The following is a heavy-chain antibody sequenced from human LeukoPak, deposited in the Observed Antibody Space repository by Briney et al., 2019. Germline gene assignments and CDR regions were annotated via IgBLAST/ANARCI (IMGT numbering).Heavy chain of an antibody. Sequence: ASVMVSCKASGYTFTGYYMHWVRQAPGQGLEWMGWINPNSGGTNYAQKFQGRVTMTRDTSISTAYMELSRLRSDDTAMYYCARAHASGSRDYWGQGTLVTVSS. CDR3: ARAHASGSRDY. CDR1: GYTFTGYY. CDR2: INPNSGGT. V-gene: IGHV1-2*02. D-gene: IGHD3-10*01. J-gene: IGHJ4*02.